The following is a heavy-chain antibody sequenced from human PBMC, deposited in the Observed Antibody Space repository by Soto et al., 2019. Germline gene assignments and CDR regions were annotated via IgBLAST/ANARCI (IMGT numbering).Heavy chain of an antibody. CDR3: ARYCTNGVCYRDAFDI. Sequence: GASVKVSCKASGYTFTGYYMHWVRQAPGQGLEWMGWINPNSGGTNYAQKFQGRVTMTRDTSISTAYMELSRLRSDDTAVYYCARYCTNGVCYRDAFDIWGQWTMVSVSS. J-gene: IGHJ3*02. CDR2: INPNSGGT. CDR1: GYTFTGYY. D-gene: IGHD2-8*01. V-gene: IGHV1-2*02.